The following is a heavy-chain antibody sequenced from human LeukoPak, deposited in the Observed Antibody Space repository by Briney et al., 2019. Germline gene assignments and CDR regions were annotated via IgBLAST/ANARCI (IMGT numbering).Heavy chain of an antibody. CDR1: GDITHY. J-gene: IGHJ4*02. CDR2: IYISGSA. CDR3: AKHNGGGVGSYVAPGPPDYFDY. D-gene: IGHD1-26*01. Sequence: SETLSLTCTVSGDITHYWGWIRQPPGKGLECIGSIYISGSAYYNPSLRSRVTISLDTSKKQLSLKLNSVTAADTAVYYCAKHNGGGVGSYVAPGPPDYFDYWGQGTLVTVSS. V-gene: IGHV4-39*01.